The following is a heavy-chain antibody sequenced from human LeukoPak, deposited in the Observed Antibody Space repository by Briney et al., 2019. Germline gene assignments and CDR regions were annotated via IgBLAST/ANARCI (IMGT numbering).Heavy chain of an antibody. D-gene: IGHD6-19*01. Sequence: ASVKVSCKASGYTFTSYYMHWVRQAPGQGLEWMGIINSSGGSTSYAQKFQGRVTMTRDTSTSTVYMELSSLRSEDTAVYYCARDKAGSGWTYYYYYMDVWGKGTTVTVSS. V-gene: IGHV1-46*01. CDR1: GYTFTSYY. J-gene: IGHJ6*03. CDR3: ARDKAGSGWTYYYYYMDV. CDR2: INSSGGST.